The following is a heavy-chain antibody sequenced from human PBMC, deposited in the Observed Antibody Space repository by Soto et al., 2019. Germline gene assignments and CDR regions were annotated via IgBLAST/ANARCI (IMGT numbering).Heavy chain of an antibody. CDR3: ARDIGSSAYWEGY. CDR2: VYSSGTT. J-gene: IGHJ4*02. CDR1: GGSINSYW. Sequence: QVQLQESGPGLVKPSETLSLTCSVSGGSINSYWWSWIRQPAAKGLEWIGRVYSSGTTDYNPSLNSLATLSVETSENQYSLKLSSVTAADTAVYYWARDIGSSAYWEGYWGQGSQVTFSS. V-gene: IGHV4-4*07. D-gene: IGHD1-26*01.